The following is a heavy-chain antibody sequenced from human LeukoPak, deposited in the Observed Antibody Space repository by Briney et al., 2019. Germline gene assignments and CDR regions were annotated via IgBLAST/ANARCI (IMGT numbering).Heavy chain of an antibody. Sequence: PGGSLRLSCAASGFTFSSYEMNWVRQAPGKGLEWVSSISSSSSYIYYADSVKGRFTISRDNAKNSLYLQMNSLRAEDTAVYYCARDFNQDAFDIWGQGTMVTVSS. CDR3: ARDFNQDAFDI. V-gene: IGHV3-21*01. CDR1: GFTFSSYE. D-gene: IGHD1-14*01. J-gene: IGHJ3*02. CDR2: ISSSSSYI.